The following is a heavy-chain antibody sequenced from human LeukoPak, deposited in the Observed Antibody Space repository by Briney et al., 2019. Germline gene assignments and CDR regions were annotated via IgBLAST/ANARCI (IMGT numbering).Heavy chain of an antibody. Sequence: GGSLRLSCAASGITFSSAWMSWVRQAPGKGLEWVGRIKRKTDGGTTDYAAPVKGRFSISRDDSKTTLYLQMNSLKTEDTAVYYCTARNYYGSGGFDYWGQGTLVTVSS. CDR2: IKRKTDGGTT. D-gene: IGHD3-10*01. J-gene: IGHJ4*02. CDR3: TARNYYGSGGFDY. V-gene: IGHV3-15*01. CDR1: GITFSSAW.